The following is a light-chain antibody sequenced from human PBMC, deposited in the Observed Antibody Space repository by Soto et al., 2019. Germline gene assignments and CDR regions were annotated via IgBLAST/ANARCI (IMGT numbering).Light chain of an antibody. CDR2: DVS. Sequence: QAALTPPAPLSGSSGQAVTISCPWTSSYVGGYNYVSWYQQHPGKAPKLMIYDVSNRPSGVSNRFSGSKSGYTASLTISGLQAEDEADYYCSSYTSSNTYVFGTGTKVTVL. CDR3: SSYTSSNTYV. CDR1: SSYVGGYNY. V-gene: IGLV2-14*03. J-gene: IGLJ1*01.